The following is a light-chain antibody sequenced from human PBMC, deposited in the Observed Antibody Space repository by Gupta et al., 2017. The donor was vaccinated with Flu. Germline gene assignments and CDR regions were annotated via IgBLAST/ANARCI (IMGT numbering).Light chain of an antibody. V-gene: IGKV3-15*01. Sequence: EIVMTQSPATLSVSPGERATLSCRAGQSISNNLVWYQQKPGQAPRLLIYRVSTRAPGVPARFSGSGSGTEFTLTISSLQSEDFAVYYCQHSGTFGQGTRVEIK. J-gene: IGKJ1*01. CDR3: QHSGT. CDR1: QSISNN. CDR2: RVS.